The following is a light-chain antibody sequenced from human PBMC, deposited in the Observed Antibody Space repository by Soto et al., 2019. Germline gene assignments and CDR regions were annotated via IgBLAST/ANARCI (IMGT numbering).Light chain of an antibody. CDR2: LNT. J-gene: IGLJ3*02. Sequence: QSVLTQPPSASGSPGQRITISCSGNRSNIGTYPVHWYQQLPGTAPTLLIYLNTQRPSGVPGRFSGSKSGTSASLAIGGPKSQDEADYYFAACDDSLTAVVFGGGTKHTVL. V-gene: IGLV1-44*01. CDR3: AACDDSLTAVV. CDR1: RSNIGTYP.